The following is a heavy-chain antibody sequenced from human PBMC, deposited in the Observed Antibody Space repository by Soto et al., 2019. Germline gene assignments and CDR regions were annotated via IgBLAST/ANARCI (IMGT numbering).Heavy chain of an antibody. J-gene: IGHJ4*02. CDR1: GYTFTAYY. V-gene: IGHV1-2*04. D-gene: IGHD6-13*01. Sequence: QVRLLQSGAEVKKSGASVKVSCKASGYTFTAYYIHWVRQAPGQGLEWMGWINPHTGGTDYAQKFEDWVTMTRDTSITTAYLKLTSLEGNDTAVYYCARAVSRDGSSWYRGAYDSWGQGTLVTVSS. CDR3: ARAVSRDGSSWYRGAYDS. CDR2: INPHTGGT.